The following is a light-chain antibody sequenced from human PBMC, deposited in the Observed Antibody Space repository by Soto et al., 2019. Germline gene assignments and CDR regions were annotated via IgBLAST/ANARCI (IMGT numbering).Light chain of an antibody. CDR3: SSYTSSSSYV. CDR2: EVS. V-gene: IGLV2-14*01. Sequence: QSVLTQPASVSGSPGQSITISCTGTSSDIGGYNYVSWYQQHPGKVPKLMIFEVSNRPSGVSYRLSGSKSGNTASLTISGLQAEDEADYYCSSYTSSSSYVFGTGTKATVL. J-gene: IGLJ1*01. CDR1: SSDIGGYNY.